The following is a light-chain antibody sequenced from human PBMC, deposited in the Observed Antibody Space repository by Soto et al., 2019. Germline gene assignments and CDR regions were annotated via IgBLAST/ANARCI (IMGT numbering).Light chain of an antibody. CDR1: RSDIGAYNF. CDR2: DVN. CDR3: TSWTTSTTMI. V-gene: IGLV2-14*03. Sequence: QSALTQPASVSGSPGQSITISCTGTRSDIGAYNFVSWYQQHPGKAPKLILYDVNIRPSGVSYRFSGSKSGNTASLTISGLQAEDEADYYCTSWTTSTTMIFGGGTKVTGL. J-gene: IGLJ2*01.